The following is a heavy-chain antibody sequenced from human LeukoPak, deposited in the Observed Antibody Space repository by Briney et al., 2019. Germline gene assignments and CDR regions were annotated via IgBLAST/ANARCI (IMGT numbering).Heavy chain of an antibody. CDR1: GYTFTAFY. J-gene: IGHJ5*02. D-gene: IGHD6-13*01. V-gene: IGHV1-2*02. CDR2: INPNSGAI. CDR3: ARAHLIAAPGYNWFDP. Sequence: AAVKVSCKASGYTFTAFYMHGVRQAPGQGREWMGLINPNSGAINYAQKFQGRVTMTRDTSINTAYMELRSLRSDDTAVFYCARAHLIAAPGYNWFDPWGQGTLVTVSS.